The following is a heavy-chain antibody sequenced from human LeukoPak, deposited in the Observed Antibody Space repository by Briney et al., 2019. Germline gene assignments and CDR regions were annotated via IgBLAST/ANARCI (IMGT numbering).Heavy chain of an antibody. D-gene: IGHD1-26*01. CDR1: GYTFTGYD. V-gene: IGHV1-8*01. Sequence: ASVRVSCKAYGYTFTGYDINWVRQAIGQGLEWMGWMNPSTGDTGYAQKFQGRVTMTRNTSVDTAFMELSGLGSEDTAVYYCTRGSLSGSSRDYWGQGTLVTVSS. CDR3: TRGSLSGSSRDY. CDR2: MNPSTGDT. J-gene: IGHJ4*02.